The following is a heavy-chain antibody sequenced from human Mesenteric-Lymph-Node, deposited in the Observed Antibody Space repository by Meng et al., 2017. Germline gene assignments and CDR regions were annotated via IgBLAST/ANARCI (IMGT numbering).Heavy chain of an antibody. D-gene: IGHD2-2*01. CDR1: GFTFSSYE. J-gene: IGHJ6*02. CDR2: ISSSGSTI. CDR3: ARTNCSSTSCYVFPAYYYGMDV. V-gene: IGHV3-48*03. Sequence: GESLKISCAASGFTFSSYEMNWVRQAPGKGLEWVSYISSSGSTIYYADSVKGRFTISRDNAKNSLYLQMNSLRAEDTAVYYCARTNCSSTSCYVFPAYYYGMDVWGQGTTVTVSS.